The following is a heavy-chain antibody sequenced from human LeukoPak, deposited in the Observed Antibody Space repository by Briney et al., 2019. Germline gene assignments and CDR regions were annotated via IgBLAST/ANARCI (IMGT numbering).Heavy chain of an antibody. V-gene: IGHV4-59*11. Sequence: PSETLSLTCTVSGGSISGHYWSWIRQPPGKGLEWIGYIYCSGSTNYNPSLKSRVTISVDTSKNQVSLRLSSVTAADTALYYCARDHGTTSWGQGILVTVSS. CDR2: IYCSGST. CDR1: GGSISGHY. D-gene: IGHD4-11*01. J-gene: IGHJ5*02. CDR3: ARDHGTTS.